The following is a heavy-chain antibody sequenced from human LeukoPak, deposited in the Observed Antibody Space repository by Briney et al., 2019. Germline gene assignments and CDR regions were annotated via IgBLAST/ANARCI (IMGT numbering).Heavy chain of an antibody. CDR2: IYTSGST. CDR3: ARVPSDMIVVGAFDI. Sequence: PSQTLSLTCTVSGGSISSGSYYWSWIRQPAGKGLEWIGRIYTSGSTNYNPSLKSRVTISVDTSKNQFSLKLSSVTAADTAVYYCARVPSDMIVVGAFDIWGQGTMVTVSS. J-gene: IGHJ3*02. D-gene: IGHD3-22*01. V-gene: IGHV4-61*02. CDR1: GGSISSGSYY.